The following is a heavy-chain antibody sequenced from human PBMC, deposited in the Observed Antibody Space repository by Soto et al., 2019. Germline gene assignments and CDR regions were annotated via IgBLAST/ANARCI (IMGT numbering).Heavy chain of an antibody. J-gene: IGHJ5*02. CDR1: GYTFTSYG. CDR3: AIPIAFSCISTSCYPEPGFDP. Sequence: ASVKVSCKAPGYTFTSYGISWVRQAPGQGLEWMGWISAYNGNTNYAQKLQGRVTMTTDTSTSTAYMELRSLRSDDTAVYYCAIPIAFSCISTSCYPEPGFDPWGQGTLVTVSS. D-gene: IGHD2-2*01. V-gene: IGHV1-18*01. CDR2: ISAYNGNT.